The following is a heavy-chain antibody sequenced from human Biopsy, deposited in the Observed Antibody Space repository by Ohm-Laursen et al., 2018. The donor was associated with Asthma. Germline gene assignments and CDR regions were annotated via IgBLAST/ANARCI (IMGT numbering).Heavy chain of an antibody. Sequence: TLSLTCTVSYGSITSGGYYWTWIRPHPGKGLEWIGVIYYSGGTYYNPSLKSRVSISIDTSKNQFSLKLSSVTAADTAVYYCARAQDYYDSRGYYRSFDYWGQGTLVTVSS. J-gene: IGHJ4*02. D-gene: IGHD3-22*01. V-gene: IGHV4-31*03. CDR2: IYYSGGT. CDR1: YGSITSGGYY. CDR3: ARAQDYYDSRGYYRSFDY.